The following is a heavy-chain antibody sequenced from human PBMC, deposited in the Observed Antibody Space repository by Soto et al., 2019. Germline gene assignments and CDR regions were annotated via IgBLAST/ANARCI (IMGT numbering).Heavy chain of an antibody. CDR2: ISAYNGNT. Sequence: ASVKVSCKASGYTFTSYGISWVRQAPGQGLEWMGWISAYNGNTNYAQKLQGRVTMTTDTSTSTAYMELRSLRSDDTAVYYCARDPGNNYFFWGGHYPGRNSVYSGQGTLVPGSA. CDR3: ARDPGNNYFFWGGHYPGRNSVY. CDR1: GYTFTSYG. V-gene: IGHV1-18*01. D-gene: IGHD3-3*01. J-gene: IGHJ4*02.